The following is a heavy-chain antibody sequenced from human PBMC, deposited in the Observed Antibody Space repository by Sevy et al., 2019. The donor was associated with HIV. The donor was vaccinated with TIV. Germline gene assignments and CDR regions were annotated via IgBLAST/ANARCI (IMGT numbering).Heavy chain of an antibody. D-gene: IGHD3-22*01. CDR3: AGGRYDSSGSFDAFDN. V-gene: IGHV3-23*01. CDR1: GFTFSNYA. J-gene: IGHJ3*02. CDR2: IFRSGGVT. Sequence: GGSLRLSCAASGFTFSNYAMNWVRQAPGKGLEWVSTIFRSGGVTYYADSVKGRCTISRDNFKNTLNLQRSSLRAEDTAVYYCAGGRYDSSGSFDAFDNWGQGTMVTVSS.